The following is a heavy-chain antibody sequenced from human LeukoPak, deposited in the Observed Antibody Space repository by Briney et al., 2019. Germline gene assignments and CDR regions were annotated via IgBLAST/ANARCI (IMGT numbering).Heavy chain of an antibody. CDR2: ISYSGST. CDR1: GGXISSYY. CDR3: ARHGSDYSFDY. D-gene: IGHD3-22*01. J-gene: IGHJ4*02. Sequence: SETLSLTCTVSGGXISSYYCSWIRQPPGKGLEWIGYISYSGSTNYNPSLKSRVTISVDTSKNQFSLKLRSVTAADTAVYYCARHGSDYSFDYWGQGTLVTVSS. V-gene: IGHV4-59*08.